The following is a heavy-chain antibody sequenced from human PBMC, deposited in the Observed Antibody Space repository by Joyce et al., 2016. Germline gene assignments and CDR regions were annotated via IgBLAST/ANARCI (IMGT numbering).Heavy chain of an antibody. CDR3: AAAPDYYDSSGYYYSAFDI. D-gene: IGHD3-22*01. J-gene: IGHJ3*02. Sequence: QMQLVQSGPEVKKPGTSVKVSCKASGFTFTSSAIQWVRQARGQRLEWIGGIVVVSGNTNDAQKFQERVTIPRDMSTSTPYMELGSLGSEDTAVYYCAAAPDYYDSSGYYYSAFDIWGQGTMVTVSS. CDR1: GFTFTSSA. CDR2: IVVVSGNT. V-gene: IGHV1-58*02.